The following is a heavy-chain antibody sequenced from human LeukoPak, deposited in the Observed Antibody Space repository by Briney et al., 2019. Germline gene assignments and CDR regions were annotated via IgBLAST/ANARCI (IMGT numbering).Heavy chain of an antibody. CDR3: ARDLPGYCGGDCPVRH. D-gene: IGHD2-21*02. CDR2: ISAYNGNT. V-gene: IGHV1-18*01. Sequence: GASVKVSCKASGYTFTSYGISWVRQAPGQGLEWMGWISAYNGNTNYAQKLQGRVTMTTDTSTSTAYMELRSLRSDDTAVYYCARDLPGYCGGDCPVRHWGQGTLVTVSS. J-gene: IGHJ1*01. CDR1: GYTFTSYG.